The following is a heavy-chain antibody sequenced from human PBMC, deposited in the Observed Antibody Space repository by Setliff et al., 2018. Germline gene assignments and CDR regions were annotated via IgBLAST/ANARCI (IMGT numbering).Heavy chain of an antibody. Sequence: LTCTVSGGSISNDTFYWGWIRQPPGKGLEWIGSINYYGSIFHDGTTHSTHYNPSLKSRVTISADTSKNQFSLRLTSVTAADTAIYYCASNWIGYPHRFDPWGQGTLVTVSS. V-gene: IGHV4-39*07. J-gene: IGHJ5*02. CDR1: GGSISNDTFY. CDR3: ASNWIGYPHRFDP. CDR2: INYYGSIFHDGTTHST. D-gene: IGHD2-15*01.